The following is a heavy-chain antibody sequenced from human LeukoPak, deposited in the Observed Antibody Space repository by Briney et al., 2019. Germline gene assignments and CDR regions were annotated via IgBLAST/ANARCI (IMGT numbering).Heavy chain of an antibody. D-gene: IGHD2-15*01. CDR2: IKKDGSEK. J-gene: IGHJ4*02. CDR1: GFIFSGSW. V-gene: IGHV3-7*03. CDR3: TTDTWYSAGH. Sequence: GGSLRLSCTASGFIFSGSWMAWIRQAPGKGLEWVAIIKKDGSEKYYVDSMKGRFTISRDNANNSLFLQMNSLRAEDTAIYYCTTDTWYSAGHWGKGTLVTVS.